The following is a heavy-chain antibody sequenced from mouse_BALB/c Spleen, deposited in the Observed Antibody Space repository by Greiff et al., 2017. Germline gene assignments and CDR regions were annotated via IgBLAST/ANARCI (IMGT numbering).Heavy chain of an antibody. J-gene: IGHJ4*01. V-gene: IGHV1S126*01. CDR2: IDPSDSET. CDR1: GYSFTSYW. Sequence: VQLQESGPQLVRPGASVKISCKASGYSFTSYWMHWVKQRPGQGLEWIGMIDPSDSETRLNQKFKDKATLTVDKSSSTAYMQLSSPTSEDSAVYYCARPLYGYDGAMDYWGQGTSVTVSS. CDR3: ARPLYGYDGAMDY. D-gene: IGHD2-2*01.